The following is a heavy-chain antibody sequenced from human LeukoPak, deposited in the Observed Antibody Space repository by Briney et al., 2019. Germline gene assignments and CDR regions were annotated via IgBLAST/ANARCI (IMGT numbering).Heavy chain of an antibody. CDR1: GGSISSYY. J-gene: IGHJ5*02. CDR3: ARLRSYCSSTSCYPGWFDP. CDR2: IYTSGST. D-gene: IGHD2-2*01. V-gene: IGHV4-4*07. Sequence: SETLSLTCTVSGGSISSYYWSWIRQPAGKGLEWIGRIYTSGSTNYNPSLKSRVTMSVDTSKNQFSLKLSSVTAADTAVYYCARLRSYCSSTSCYPGWFDPWGQGTLVTVSS.